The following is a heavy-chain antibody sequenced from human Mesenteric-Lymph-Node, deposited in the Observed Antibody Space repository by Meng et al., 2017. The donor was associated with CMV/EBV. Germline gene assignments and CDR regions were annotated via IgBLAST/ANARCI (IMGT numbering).Heavy chain of an antibody. V-gene: IGHV3-30*02. CDR2: IRYDGSNK. CDR3: AKRLRRGDQISHYYGMDV. Sequence: GESLKISCAASGFTFSNYDMHWVRQAPGKGLEWVAFIRYDGSNKFYADSVKGRFTISRDNSKITLYLQMNSLRAEDTAVYYRAKRLRRGDQISHYYGMDVWGQGTTVTVSS. CDR1: GFTFSNYD. D-gene: IGHD5-12*01. J-gene: IGHJ6*02.